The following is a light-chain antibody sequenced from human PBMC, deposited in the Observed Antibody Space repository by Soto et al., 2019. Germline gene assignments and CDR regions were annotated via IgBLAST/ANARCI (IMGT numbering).Light chain of an antibody. CDR1: QSVSSN. J-gene: IGKJ5*01. Sequence: EPVVPQSSPKLSVSPVEMSTLSCRARQSVSSNLAWYQQKPGQAPRLLIFGASTRAAGFPDRFSGSGSGTDFTLTIRSVQAEDVAVYYCQQYYDSPLTFGQGTRLEIK. CDR3: QQYYDSPLT. CDR2: GAS. V-gene: IGKV3D-15*01.